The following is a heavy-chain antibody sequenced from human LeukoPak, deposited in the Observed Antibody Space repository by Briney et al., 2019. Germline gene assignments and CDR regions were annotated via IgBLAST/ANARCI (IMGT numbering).Heavy chain of an antibody. Sequence: SETLSLTCAVSGDSISSYYWSWIRQPPGKGLEWIGYIYYSGNTNYNPSLKSRFTMSVDTSRNQFSLKLTSVTAADTAVYYCATAPGGSYPYYFDHWGQGTLVTISS. J-gene: IGHJ4*02. CDR2: IYYSGNT. V-gene: IGHV4-59*01. CDR3: ATAPGGSYPYYFDH. CDR1: GDSISSYY. D-gene: IGHD2-15*01.